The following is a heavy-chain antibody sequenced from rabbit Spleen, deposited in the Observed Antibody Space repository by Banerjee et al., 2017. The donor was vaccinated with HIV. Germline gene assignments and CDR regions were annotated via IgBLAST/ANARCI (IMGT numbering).Heavy chain of an antibody. CDR1: GFDFSVYG. CDR3: ARDPAYASGSGAYIPYL. D-gene: IGHD1-1*01. J-gene: IGHJ4*01. V-gene: IGHV1S47*01. Sequence: QEQLVESGGGLVQPGGSLKLSCKASGFDFSVYGLSWVRQAPGKGLEWIGYIDPIFSRTYYASWVNGRFTISSHNVQNTLYLQLNSLTAADTATYFCARDPAYASGSGAYIPYLWGPGTLVTVS. CDR2: IDPIFSRT.